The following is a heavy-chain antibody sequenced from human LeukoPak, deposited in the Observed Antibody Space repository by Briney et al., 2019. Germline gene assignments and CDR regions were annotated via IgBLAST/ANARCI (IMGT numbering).Heavy chain of an antibody. CDR3: ARGRSGGSLTCFDP. D-gene: IGHD2-15*01. CDR1: GYTFTSYA. Sequence: ASAKVSCKASGYTFTSYAMHWVRQAPGQGLEWMGWINAGNGNTKYSQKFQGRVTITRDTSASTAYMELSSLRSEDTAVYYCARGRSGGSLTCFDPWGQGTLVTVSS. CDR2: INAGNGNT. J-gene: IGHJ5*02. V-gene: IGHV1-3*01.